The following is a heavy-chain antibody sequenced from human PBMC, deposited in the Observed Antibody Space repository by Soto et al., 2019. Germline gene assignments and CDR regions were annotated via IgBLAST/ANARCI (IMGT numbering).Heavy chain of an antibody. J-gene: IGHJ4*02. D-gene: IGHD3-3*01. CDR2: ISSDISYI. V-gene: IGHV3-21*01. Sequence: GGSLRLSCAASGFTFRTYSMDWVRQAPGKGLEWVSSISSDISYIYYADSVKGRFTISRDNAKNSLYLQMSSLRAEDTGVYHCVASSRYYDFRSGYQGDFDYWGQETLVTFSS. CDR3: VASSRYYDFRSGYQGDFDY. CDR1: GFTFRTYS.